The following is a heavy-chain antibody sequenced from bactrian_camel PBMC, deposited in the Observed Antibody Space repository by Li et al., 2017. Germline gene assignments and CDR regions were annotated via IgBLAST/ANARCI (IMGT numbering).Heavy chain of an antibody. CDR1: GDDGYISY. D-gene: IGHD6*01. CDR3: AADTYRCPAPRTVVVGYNY. CDR2: IASDTRT. J-gene: IGHJ4*01. V-gene: IGHV3S53*01. Sequence: QLVESGGGSVLPGGSLRLSCAPSGDDGYISYCMGWFRQAPGKEREGVASIASDTRTKYADSVKGRFTISQDNAKNTLYLQMNNLQPEDTGMYYCAADTYRCPAPRTVVVGYNYWGQGTQVTVS.